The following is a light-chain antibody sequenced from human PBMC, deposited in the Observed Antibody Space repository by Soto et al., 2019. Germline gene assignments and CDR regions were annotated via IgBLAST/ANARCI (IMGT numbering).Light chain of an antibody. CDR3: QSYDSRLSGYV. J-gene: IGLJ1*01. Sequence: QSVLTQPPSVSEAPGQRVTISCTGSSSNIGAGYEAHWYQQVPGTAPKLLIYENNNRHSGGPDRFSGSMSGTSAPLAITGRRVVDEAEYYGQSYDSRLSGYVFGTGTKLTLL. CDR1: SSNIGAGYE. CDR2: ENN. V-gene: IGLV1-40*01.